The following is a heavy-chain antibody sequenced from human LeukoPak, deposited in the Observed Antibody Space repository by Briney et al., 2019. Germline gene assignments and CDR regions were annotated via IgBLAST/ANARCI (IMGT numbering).Heavy chain of an antibody. CDR1: GGSISSYY. CDR3: AKTPGSGYGFRPFDI. V-gene: IGHV4-59*01. D-gene: IGHD6-25*01. J-gene: IGHJ3*02. CDR2: IYYTGST. Sequence: NPSETLSLTCTVSGGSISSYYWSWIRQPPGKGLEWIGYIYYTGSTNYNPSLKSRVTISVDTPKNQFSLKLTSVTAADTAVYYCAKTPGSGYGFRPFDIWGQGTMVTVSS.